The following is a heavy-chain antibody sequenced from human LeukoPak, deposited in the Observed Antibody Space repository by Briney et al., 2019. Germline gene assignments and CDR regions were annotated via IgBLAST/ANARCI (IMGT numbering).Heavy chain of an antibody. J-gene: IGHJ5*02. D-gene: IGHD2-2*01. CDR1: GGSIRNYY. CDR2: GGKRGST. Sequence: SETLSLTCSVSGGSIRNYYLSWIRKSPGKGLEWIGNGGKRGSTNYNPSFKGRVIVSSDTSRNEFSLKVNSVTAADTAIYYCARGGSSCYGCHDWFDPWGQGTRVTVSS. V-gene: IGHV4-59*08. CDR3: ARGGSSCYGCHDWFDP.